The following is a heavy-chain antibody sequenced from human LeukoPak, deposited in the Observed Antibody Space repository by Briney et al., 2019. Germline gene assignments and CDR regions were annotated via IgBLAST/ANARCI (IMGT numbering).Heavy chain of an antibody. CDR3: AKDGWIQLWLLVFYFDY. J-gene: IGHJ4*02. D-gene: IGHD5-18*01. CDR2: ISYDGSNK. CDR1: GFTFSSYG. V-gene: IGHV3-30*18. Sequence: GRSLRLSCAASGFTFSSYGMHWVRQAPGKGLEWVAVISYDGSNKYYADSVKGRFTISRDNSKNTLYLQMNSLRAEDTAVYYRAKDGWIQLWLLVFYFDYWGQGTLVTVSS.